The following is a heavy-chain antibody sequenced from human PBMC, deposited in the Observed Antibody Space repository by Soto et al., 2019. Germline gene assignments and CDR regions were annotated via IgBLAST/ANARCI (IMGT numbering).Heavy chain of an antibody. V-gene: IGHV3-72*01. CDR1: GFTFSDHY. D-gene: IGHD1-1*01. Sequence: EVQVVESGGGLVQPGGSLRLSCATSGFTFSDHYMDWVRQAPGKGLEWVGRSRNKANSYTTEYAASVKGRFTISRDDSKNSVYLQMNSLKIEDMAVYYCVRVLKVHGTTSFDYWGQGTLVTVSS. CDR3: VRVLKVHGTTSFDY. CDR2: SRNKANSYTT. J-gene: IGHJ4*02.